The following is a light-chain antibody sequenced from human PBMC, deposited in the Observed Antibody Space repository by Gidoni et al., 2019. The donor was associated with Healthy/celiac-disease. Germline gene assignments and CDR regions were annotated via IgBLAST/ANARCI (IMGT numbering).Light chain of an antibody. V-gene: IGKV4-1*01. CDR3: QQYYSXXLT. CDR1: QSVLYSSNNKNY. Sequence: DIVMTQSPDSLAVSLGERATINCKSSQSVLYSSNNKNYLAWYQQKPGQPPKLLIYWASTRESGVPDRFSGSGSGTDFTLTISSLQAEDVAVYYCQQYYSXXLTFGPGTKVDIK. CDR2: WAS. J-gene: IGKJ3*01.